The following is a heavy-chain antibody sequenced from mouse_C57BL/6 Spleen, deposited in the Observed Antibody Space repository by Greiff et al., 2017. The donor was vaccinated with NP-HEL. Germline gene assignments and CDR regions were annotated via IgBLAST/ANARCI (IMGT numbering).Heavy chain of an antibody. Sequence: QVQLQQPGAELVRPGSSVKLSCKASGYTFTSYWMHWVKQRPIQGLEWIGNIDPSDSETHYNQKFKDKATLTVDKSSSTAYMQLSSLTSEDSAVYYCARLGDYYGSSYYFDYWGQGTTLTVSS. J-gene: IGHJ2*01. CDR1: GYTFTSYW. CDR3: ARLGDYYGSSYYFDY. D-gene: IGHD1-1*01. CDR2: IDPSDSET. V-gene: IGHV1-52*01.